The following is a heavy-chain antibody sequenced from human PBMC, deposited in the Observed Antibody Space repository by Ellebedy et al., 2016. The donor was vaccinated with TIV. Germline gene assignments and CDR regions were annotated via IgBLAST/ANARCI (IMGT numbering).Heavy chain of an antibody. CDR3: AKRVAGKASFDY. CDR1: GFTFSSYS. J-gene: IGHJ4*02. D-gene: IGHD6-19*01. CDR2: IYSSGNT. V-gene: IGHV4-59*12. Sequence: MPGGSLRLSCAVSGFTFSSYSMNWVRQAPGKGLEWIGNIYSSGNTYYNPSLKSRVTISVDTSKNQFSLRLSSVTAADTAVYYCAKRVAGKASFDYWGQGTLVTVSS.